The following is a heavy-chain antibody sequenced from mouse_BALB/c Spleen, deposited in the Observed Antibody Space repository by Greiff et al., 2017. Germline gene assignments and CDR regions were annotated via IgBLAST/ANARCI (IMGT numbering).Heavy chain of an antibody. V-gene: IGHV4-1*02. CDR2: INPDSSTI. D-gene: IGHD1-2*01. CDR1: GFAFSSYW. Sequence: EVKLLESGGGLVQPGGSLKLSCAASGFAFSSYWMSWVRQAPGKGLEWIGEINPDSSTINYTPSLKDKFIISRDNAKNTLYLQMSKVRSEDTALYYCARRVLRLPYWYFDVWGAGTTVTVSS. J-gene: IGHJ1*01. CDR3: ARRVLRLPYWYFDV.